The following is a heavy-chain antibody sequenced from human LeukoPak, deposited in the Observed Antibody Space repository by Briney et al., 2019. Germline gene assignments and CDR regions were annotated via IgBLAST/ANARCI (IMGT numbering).Heavy chain of an antibody. Sequence: GGSLRLSCAASGFTFSSCEMNWVRQAPGKGLEWLSYISNSGSSKYYADSVRGRFTISRDNAKNSLYLQMNSLRAEDTAVYYCVRARVPGELNYWGQGTLVTVSS. J-gene: IGHJ4*02. CDR2: ISNSGSSK. CDR1: GFTFSSCE. V-gene: IGHV3-48*03. D-gene: IGHD3-10*01. CDR3: VRARVPGELNY.